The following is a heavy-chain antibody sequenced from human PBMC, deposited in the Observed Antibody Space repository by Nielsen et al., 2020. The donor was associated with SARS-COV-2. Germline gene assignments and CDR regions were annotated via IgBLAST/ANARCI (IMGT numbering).Heavy chain of an antibody. CDR1: GYAFTSHD. V-gene: IGHV1-18*04. J-gene: IGHJ5*02. CDR2: ISVYSGKT. Sequence: ASVKVSCKTSGYAFTSHDITWVRQAPGQGPEWVGWISVYSGKTDCAQKFQGRVTFTTDTSAATAFMELTSLKSEDTAVYFCVIVTAALAFDPWGQGSLVTVSS. D-gene: IGHD3-16*02. CDR3: VIVTAALAFDP.